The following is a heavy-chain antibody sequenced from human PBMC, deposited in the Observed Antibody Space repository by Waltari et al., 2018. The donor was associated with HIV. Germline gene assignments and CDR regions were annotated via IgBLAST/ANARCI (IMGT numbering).Heavy chain of an antibody. V-gene: IGHV4-39*01. Sequence: QLQESGPGLVQSSETLSLTCSVSGRSITASRYPWAWIRQPPGKGLEWVGIVYDTGNTRYSPSLRGRVALFVDTSRNQFSLRLTSVTADDTAVYYCATPGSQWEGVLGFAFWGPGTTVTVSS. D-gene: IGHD1-26*01. J-gene: IGHJ3*01. CDR3: ATPGSQWEGVLGFAF. CDR1: GRSITASRYP. CDR2: VYDTGNT.